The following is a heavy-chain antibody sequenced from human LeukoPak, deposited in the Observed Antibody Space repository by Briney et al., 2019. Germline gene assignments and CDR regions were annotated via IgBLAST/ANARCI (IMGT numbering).Heavy chain of an antibody. CDR2: IYCSGST. D-gene: IGHD4-17*01. V-gene: IGHV4-59*01. CDR1: GGSTSSYY. J-gene: IGHJ6*02. Sequence: SETLSLTCTVSGGSTSSYYWSWIRQPPGKGLEWIGYIYCSGSTNYNPSLKSRVTISVDTSKNQFSLKLSSVTAADTAVYYCARARATVRYYGMDVWGQGTTVTVSS. CDR3: ARARATVRYYGMDV.